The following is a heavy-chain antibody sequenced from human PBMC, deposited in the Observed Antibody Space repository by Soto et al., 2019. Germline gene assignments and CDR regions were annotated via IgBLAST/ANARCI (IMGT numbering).Heavy chain of an antibody. D-gene: IGHD3-22*01. CDR3: ARLWSLSDLLVMAHGWFDP. CDR2: MFYSGST. J-gene: IGHJ5*02. V-gene: IGHV4-39*01. CDR1: GGPISSSDFY. Sequence: SETLSLTCSVSGGPISSSDFYWAWIRQTPGKDLEWIGHMFYSGSTYYNPSLKSRVSISVDTSKNQFFLNLKSVTAADTAVYYCARLWSLSDLLVMAHGWFDPWGQGTLVTVSS.